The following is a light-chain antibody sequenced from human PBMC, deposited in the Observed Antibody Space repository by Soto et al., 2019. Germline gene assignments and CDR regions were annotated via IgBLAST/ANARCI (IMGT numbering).Light chain of an antibody. V-gene: IGLV1-51*01. CDR2: DSN. CDR1: SSNIGESF. J-gene: IGLJ2*01. CDR3: GTWDSGLNSGL. Sequence: QSVLTQPPSVSAAPGQKVTISCSGSSSNIGESFVSWYQQLPGTAPKLLIYDSNKRPSGIPDRFSGSQSGTSATLAITGLQTGDEADYYCGTWDSGLNSGLFGGGTKLTVL.